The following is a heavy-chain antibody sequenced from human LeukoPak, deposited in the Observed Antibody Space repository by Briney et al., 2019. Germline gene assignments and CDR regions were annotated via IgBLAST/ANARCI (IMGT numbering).Heavy chain of an antibody. CDR1: GFTFSSYA. J-gene: IGHJ4*02. CDR3: ARYYGAISPN. D-gene: IGHD3-3*01. V-gene: IGHV3-53*01. Sequence: GGSLRLSCAASGFTFSSYAMSWVRQAPGKGLEWVSGLYVDGTTYYADSVRGRFTISRDNSKNTLYLQMNSLRAEDTAVYYCARYYGAISPNWGQGTLVTVSS. CDR2: LYVDGTT.